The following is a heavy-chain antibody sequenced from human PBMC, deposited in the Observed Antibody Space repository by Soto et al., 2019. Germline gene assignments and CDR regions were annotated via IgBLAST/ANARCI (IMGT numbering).Heavy chain of an antibody. CDR2: ISYDGSNK. CDR1: GFTFSSYG. J-gene: IGHJ4*02. CDR3: AKAPSRITMIVVVTLPDC. V-gene: IGHV3-30*18. D-gene: IGHD3-22*01. Sequence: GGSLRLSCAASGFTFSSYGMHWVRQAPGKGLEWVAVISYDGSNKYYADSVKGRFTISRDNSKNTLYLQMNSLRAEDTAVYYCAKAPSRITMIVVVTLPDCWGQGTLVTVSS.